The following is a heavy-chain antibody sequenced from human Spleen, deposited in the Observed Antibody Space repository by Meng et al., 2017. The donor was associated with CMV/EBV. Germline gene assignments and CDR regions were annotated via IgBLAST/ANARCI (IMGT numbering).Heavy chain of an antibody. CDR2: IWYDGSNE. V-gene: IGHV3-33*01. D-gene: IGHD2-2*01. CDR3: AREFIVVVPADQRDYYYYYGMDV. CDR1: GFTFSSYG. Sequence: GESLKISCAASGFTFSSYGMHWVRQAPGKGLEWVAVIWYDGSNEYYVDSVKGRFTISRDNAKNTLYLQMNSLRAEDTAVYYCAREFIVVVPADQRDYYYYYGMDVWGQGTTVTVSS. J-gene: IGHJ6*02.